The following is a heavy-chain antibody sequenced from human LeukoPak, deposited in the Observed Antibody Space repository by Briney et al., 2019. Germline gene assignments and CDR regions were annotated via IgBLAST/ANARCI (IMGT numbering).Heavy chain of an antibody. V-gene: IGHV4-34*01. CDR1: GGSFSGYY. CDR3: ARGIVGATTGWFDP. D-gene: IGHD1-26*01. J-gene: IGHJ5*02. CDR2: INHSGST. Sequence: PSETLSLTCAVYGGSFSGYYWSWIRQPPGKGLEWIGEINHSGSTNYNPSLKSRVTISVDTSKNQFSLKLSSVTAADTAVYYCARGIVGATTGWFDPWGQGTLVTVSS.